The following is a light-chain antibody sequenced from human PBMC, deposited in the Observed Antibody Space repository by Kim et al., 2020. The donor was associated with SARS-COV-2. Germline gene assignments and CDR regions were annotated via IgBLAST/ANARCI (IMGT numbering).Light chain of an antibody. CDR2: DAS. CDR1: QGINNY. Sequence: ASVGDRVTITCRASQGINNYLGWFQQKPGKVPKSLIYDASSLQTGVPSKFSGSGSGTDFTLTISSLQPDDFATYYCQQYSTYPLTFGGGTKVDIK. V-gene: IGKV1-16*02. J-gene: IGKJ4*01. CDR3: QQYSTYPLT.